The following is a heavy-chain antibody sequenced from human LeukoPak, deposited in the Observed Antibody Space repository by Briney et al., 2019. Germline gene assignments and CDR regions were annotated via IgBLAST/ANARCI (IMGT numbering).Heavy chain of an antibody. J-gene: IGHJ5*02. D-gene: IGHD2-21*02. Sequence: ASVKVSCKASGYTFTGYYMHWVRQAPGQGLELMGRINPNSGGTNYAQKFQGRVTMTRDTSISTAYMELSRLRSDDTAVYYCARVGTYCGGDCYLRWFDPWGQGTLVTVSS. CDR1: GYTFTGYY. V-gene: IGHV1-2*06. CDR2: INPNSGGT. CDR3: ARVGTYCGGDCYLRWFDP.